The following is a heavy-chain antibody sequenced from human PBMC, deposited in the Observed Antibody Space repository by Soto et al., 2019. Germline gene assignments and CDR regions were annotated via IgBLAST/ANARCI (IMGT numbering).Heavy chain of an antibody. CDR1: GYTFTSYY. V-gene: IGHV1-46*01. CDR2: INPSGGST. D-gene: IGHD3-3*01. CDR3: ASXLFSITIFGVGPGAFDI. Sequence: ASVKVSCKASGYTFTSYYMHWVRQAPGQGLEWMGIINPSGGSTSYAQKFQGRVTMTRDTSTSTVYMELSSLRSEDTAVYYCASXLFSITIFGVGPGAFDIWGQGTMVTVSS. J-gene: IGHJ3*02.